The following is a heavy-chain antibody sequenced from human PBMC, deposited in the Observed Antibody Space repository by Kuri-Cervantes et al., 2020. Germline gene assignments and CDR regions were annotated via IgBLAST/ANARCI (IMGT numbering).Heavy chain of an antibody. D-gene: IGHD3-22*01. Sequence: SETLSLTCAVYGGSFSGYYWSWIRQPPGKGLEWIGYIYYSGSTNYNPSLKSRVTISVDTSKNQFSLKLSSVTAADTAVYYCATTADSSGYYLNFDYWGQGTLVTVSS. CDR3: ATTADSSGYYLNFDY. CDR2: IYYSGST. V-gene: IGHV4-59*01. J-gene: IGHJ4*02. CDR1: GGSFSGYY.